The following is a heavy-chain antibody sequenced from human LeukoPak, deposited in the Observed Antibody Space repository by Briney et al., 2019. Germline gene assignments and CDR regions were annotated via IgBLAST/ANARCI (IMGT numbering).Heavy chain of an antibody. Sequence: PSETLSLTCTVSGGSISSYYWSWIRQPPGKGLEWIGYIYYSGCTNYNPSLKSRVTISVNTSKNQFSLKLSSVTAADTAVYYCASGKVQDYWGQGTLVTVSS. CDR1: GGSISSYY. CDR3: ASGKVQDY. J-gene: IGHJ4*02. D-gene: IGHD1-26*01. V-gene: IGHV4-59*01. CDR2: IYYSGCT.